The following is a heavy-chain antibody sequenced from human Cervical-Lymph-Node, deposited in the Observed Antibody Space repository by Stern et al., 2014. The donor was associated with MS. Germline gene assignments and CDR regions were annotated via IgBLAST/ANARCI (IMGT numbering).Heavy chain of an antibody. CDR1: GFTFSIYW. V-gene: IGHV3-7*01. CDR3: AQGAAAI. Sequence: EVQLVESGGGSVQPGESLRLSCAASGFTFSIYWMSWLRQAPGKGLEWLANIREDVYDEYDVDSVRGRFTISRDNTRNVVYLKMNSLRAEDTALYYCAQGAAAIWGQGTMVTVS. CDR2: IREDVYDE. D-gene: IGHD3-16*01. J-gene: IGHJ3*02.